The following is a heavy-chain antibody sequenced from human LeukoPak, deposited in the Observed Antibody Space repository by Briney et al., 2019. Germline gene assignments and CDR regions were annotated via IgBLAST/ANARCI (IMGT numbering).Heavy chain of an antibody. CDR3: ARGKDGYRDY. CDR2: IKQDGSDK. D-gene: IGHD5-18*01. CDR1: EFTFSSYW. J-gene: IGHJ4*02. Sequence: GGSLRLSCAASEFTFSSYWMSWVRQAPGKGLEWVANIKQDGSDKYYVDSVKGQFTISRDNAKNSLYLQMNSLRAEDTAVYYCARGKDGYRDYWGQGTLVTVSS. V-gene: IGHV3-7*03.